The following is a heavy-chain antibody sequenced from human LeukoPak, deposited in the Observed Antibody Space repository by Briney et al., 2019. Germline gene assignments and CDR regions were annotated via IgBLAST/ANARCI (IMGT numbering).Heavy chain of an antibody. Sequence: GALLRLSRAAPGITIIDDDMSWVRQAPGKGMEWVSTISGSGGSTYYADAVKGRSTISRDNSKNTLYLQMNNLRAEDTAVYYCAKVVGARTIDYWGQGTLVTVSS. CDR3: AKVVGARTIDY. J-gene: IGHJ4*02. D-gene: IGHD1-26*01. V-gene: IGHV3-23*01. CDR1: GITIIDDD. CDR2: ISGSGGST.